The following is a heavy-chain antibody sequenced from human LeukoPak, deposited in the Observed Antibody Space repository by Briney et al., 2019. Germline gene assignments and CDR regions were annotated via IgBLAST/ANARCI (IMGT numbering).Heavy chain of an antibody. Sequence: PGGSLRLSCAASGFTVSSNYMSWVRQAPGKGLEWVSLIYSGGDTYYADSVKGRFTISRDNSKNTLYLQMNNLRADDTAVYYCATRYCSGTSCYRGAFDVWGQGTVVTVSS. D-gene: IGHD2-2*02. CDR1: GFTVSSNY. CDR3: ATRYCSGTSCYRGAFDV. J-gene: IGHJ3*01. V-gene: IGHV3-66*02. CDR2: IYSGGDT.